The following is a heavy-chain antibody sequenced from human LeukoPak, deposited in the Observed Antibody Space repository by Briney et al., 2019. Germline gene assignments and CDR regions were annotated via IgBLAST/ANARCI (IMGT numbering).Heavy chain of an antibody. J-gene: IGHJ4*02. D-gene: IGHD3-10*01. CDR2: ISSSGSTI. V-gene: IGHV3-48*03. CDR1: GFTFSSYE. Sequence: GGSLRLSCAASGFTFSSYEMNWVRQAPGKGLEWVSYISSSGSTIYYADSVKGRFTISRDNAKNSLYLQMNSLRAEDTAVYYCASGWSYYFDYWGQGTLVTASS. CDR3: ASGWSYYFDY.